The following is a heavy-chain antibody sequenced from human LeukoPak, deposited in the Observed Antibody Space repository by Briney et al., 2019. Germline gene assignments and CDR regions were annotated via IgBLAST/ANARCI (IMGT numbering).Heavy chain of an antibody. V-gene: IGHV3-53*01. D-gene: IGHD1-26*01. CDR3: ASLSASYRAFDI. CDR2: IYSGGST. J-gene: IGHJ3*02. CDR1: GFTVSSNY. Sequence: GGSLRLSCAASGFTVSSNYMSWVRQAPGKGLEWVSVIYSGGSTYYADSVKGRFTISRDNSKNTLYLQMNSLRAEDTAVYYCASLSASYRAFDIWGQGTMVTVSS.